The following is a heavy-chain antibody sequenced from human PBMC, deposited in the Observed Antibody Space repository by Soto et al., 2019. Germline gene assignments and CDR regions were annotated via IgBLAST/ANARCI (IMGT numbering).Heavy chain of an antibody. V-gene: IGHV6-1*01. D-gene: IGHD6-13*01. Sequence: SQSLSLTCDISVDSVSSNNVVWNWIRQSPSGGLEWLGRTYYRSKWFNEYALSVKSRITINADTSNNRVSLQLNSVTPEDSAVYYCARLIGASWLDYWGQGTQVTVCS. CDR1: VDSVSSNNVV. J-gene: IGHJ4*02. CDR3: ARLIGASWLDY. CDR2: TYYRSKWFN.